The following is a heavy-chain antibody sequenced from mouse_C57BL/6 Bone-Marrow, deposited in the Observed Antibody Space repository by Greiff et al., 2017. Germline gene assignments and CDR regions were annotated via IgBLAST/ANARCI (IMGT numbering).Heavy chain of an antibody. CDR1: GYTFTDYE. V-gene: IGHV1-15*01. CDR3: TRDYYGSSFFDY. Sequence: VQLQQSGAELVRPGASVTLSCKASGYTFTDYEMHWVQQTPVHGLEWIGAIDPETGGTAYNQKFKGKAILTADKSSSTAYMELRSLTSEDSAVYYCTRDYYGSSFFDYWGQGTTLTVSS. J-gene: IGHJ2*01. CDR2: IDPETGGT. D-gene: IGHD1-1*01.